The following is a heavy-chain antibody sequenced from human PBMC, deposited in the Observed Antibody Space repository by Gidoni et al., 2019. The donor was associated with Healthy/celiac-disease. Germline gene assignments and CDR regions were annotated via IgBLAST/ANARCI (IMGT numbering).Heavy chain of an antibody. D-gene: IGHD6-13*01. CDR1: GGPFSSSA. Sequence: QVQLVQSGAEVKKPGSSVKVSCKASGGPFSSSAISWVRQAPGQGLEWMGRIIPILGIANYAQKFQGRVTITADKSTSTAYMELSSLRSEDTAVYYCARDFFFSVAAAGRKLLGDEDAFDIWGQGTMVTVSS. V-gene: IGHV1-69*04. CDR2: IIPILGIA. J-gene: IGHJ3*02. CDR3: ARDFFFSVAAAGRKLLGDEDAFDI.